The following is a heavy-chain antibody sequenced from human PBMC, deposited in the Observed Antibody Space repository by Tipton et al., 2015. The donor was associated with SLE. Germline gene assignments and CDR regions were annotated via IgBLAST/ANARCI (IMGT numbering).Heavy chain of an antibody. CDR3: AGYTSGWYNGPDY. Sequence: LRLSCTVSGGSISSSSYYWGWIRQPPGKGLERIGSIYYSGSTYYNPPLKSRVTIYVDTSKNQFSLKLSSVTAADTAVYYCAGYTSGWYNGPDYWGQGTLVTVSS. D-gene: IGHD6-19*01. CDR2: IYYSGST. V-gene: IGHV4-39*01. CDR1: GGSISSSSYY. J-gene: IGHJ4*02.